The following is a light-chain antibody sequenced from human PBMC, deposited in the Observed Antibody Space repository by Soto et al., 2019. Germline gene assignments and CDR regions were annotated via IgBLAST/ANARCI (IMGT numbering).Light chain of an antibody. Sequence: EIVLTQSPGTLSLSPGERATLSCRASQSVNIGYLAWYQQKPGQAPRLLLYGASSRATGILDRFSGSGSGTVFTLTISRLEPEDFAVYYCQQLGSSPYTFGQGTNLEIK. V-gene: IGKV3-20*01. CDR1: QSVNIGY. CDR3: QQLGSSPYT. CDR2: GAS. J-gene: IGKJ2*01.